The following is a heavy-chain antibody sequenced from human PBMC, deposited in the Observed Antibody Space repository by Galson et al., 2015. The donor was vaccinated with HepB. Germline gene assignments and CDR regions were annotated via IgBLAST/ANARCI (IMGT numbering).Heavy chain of an antibody. J-gene: IGHJ4*02. Sequence: SETLSLTCTVSGGSISSYYWSWIRQLPGKGLEWIGYIYYSGSTNYNPSLKSRVTISVDTSKNQFSLKLSSVTAADTAVYYCARQEDGYYNALFDYWGQGTLVTVSS. D-gene: IGHD5-24*01. CDR3: ARQEDGYYNALFDY. CDR2: IYYSGST. CDR1: GGSISSYY. V-gene: IGHV4-59*01.